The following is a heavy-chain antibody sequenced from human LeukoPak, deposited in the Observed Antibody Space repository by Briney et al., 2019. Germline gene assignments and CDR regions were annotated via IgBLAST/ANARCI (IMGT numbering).Heavy chain of an antibody. CDR3: ARDEVYGEQYYFDY. CDR2: ISSSSTYI. V-gene: IGHV3-21*01. Sequence: PGGSLRLSCAASGFTFSTYTMNWVRQAPGKGLELVSSISSSSTYIYYADSVKGRFTISRDNAKNSLYLQMNSLRAEDTAVYYCARDEVYGEQYYFDYWGQGTLVTVSS. D-gene: IGHD4/OR15-4a*01. CDR1: GFTFSTYT. J-gene: IGHJ4*02.